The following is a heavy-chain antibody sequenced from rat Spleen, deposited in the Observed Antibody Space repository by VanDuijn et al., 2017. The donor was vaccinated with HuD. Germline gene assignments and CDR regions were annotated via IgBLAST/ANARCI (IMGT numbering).Heavy chain of an antibody. CDR1: GFTFSMYY. D-gene: IGHD1-11*01. Sequence: VQLVESGGGLVQPGRSMKLSCAASGFTFSMYYMAWVRQPPGKGLEWMGGLWGDGSTDYNSTLKSRLSISMDTSKSQVFLKMNSLQTDDTAIYFCSRSYGGYSQHWFAYWGQGTLVTVSS. J-gene: IGHJ3*01. CDR3: SRSYGGYSQHWFAY. V-gene: IGHV2-1*01. CDR2: LWGDGST.